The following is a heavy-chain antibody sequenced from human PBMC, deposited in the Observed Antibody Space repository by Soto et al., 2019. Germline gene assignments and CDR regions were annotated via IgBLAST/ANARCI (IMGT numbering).Heavy chain of an antibody. CDR1: GYTFTDYY. CDR2: INPNSGDK. J-gene: IGHJ4*02. CDR3: ARGDTLTGPSHHFDY. Sequence: VKVSCKAYGYTFTDYYMHWVRQAPGQGLEWMGWINPNSGDKRYAQKFQVRVTMTRDTSINTPYMEMSSLRSDDTAVYYCARGDTLTGPSHHFDYWGQGTMVTVSS. D-gene: IGHD3-9*01. V-gene: IGHV1-2*02.